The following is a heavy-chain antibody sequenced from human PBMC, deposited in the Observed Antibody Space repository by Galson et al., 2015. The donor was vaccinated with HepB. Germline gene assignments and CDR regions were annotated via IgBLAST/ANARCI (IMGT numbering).Heavy chain of an antibody. D-gene: IGHD6-13*01. J-gene: IGHJ4*02. V-gene: IGHV3-48*01. CDR3: ARELDSSSWYWNYFDY. Sequence: SLRLSCAASGFTFSSYSMNWVRQAPGKGLEWVSYISSSSSTIYYADSVKGRFTISRDNAKNSLYLQMNSLRAEDTAVYYCARELDSSSWYWNYFDYWGQGTLVTVSS. CDR1: GFTFSSYS. CDR2: ISSSSSTI.